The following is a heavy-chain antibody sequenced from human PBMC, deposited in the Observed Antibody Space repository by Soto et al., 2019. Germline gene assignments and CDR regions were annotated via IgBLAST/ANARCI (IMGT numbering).Heavy chain of an antibody. V-gene: IGHV3-33*01. D-gene: IGHD3-10*01. J-gene: IGHJ6*03. Sequence: QVQLVESGGGVVQPGRSLRLSCAASGFTFSSYGMHWVRQAPGKGLEWVAVIWYDGSNKYYAASVKGRFTISRDNSKNTLYLQMNSLRAEDTAVDYCARDVEFGYMDVWGKGTTVTVSS. CDR3: ARDVEFGYMDV. CDR1: GFTFSSYG. CDR2: IWYDGSNK.